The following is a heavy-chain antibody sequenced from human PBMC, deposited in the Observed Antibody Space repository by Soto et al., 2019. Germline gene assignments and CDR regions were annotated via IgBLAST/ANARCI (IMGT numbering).Heavy chain of an antibody. CDR3: ARWGAPYSSGWYINYGMDV. J-gene: IGHJ6*02. V-gene: IGHV3-33*01. D-gene: IGHD6-19*01. Sequence: PGGSLRLSCAASGFTFSSYGMHWVRQAPGKGLEWVAVIWYDGSNKYYADSMKGRFTISRDNSKNTLYLQMNSLRAEDTAVYYCARWGAPYSSGWYINYGMDVWGQGTTVTVSS. CDR1: GFTFSSYG. CDR2: IWYDGSNK.